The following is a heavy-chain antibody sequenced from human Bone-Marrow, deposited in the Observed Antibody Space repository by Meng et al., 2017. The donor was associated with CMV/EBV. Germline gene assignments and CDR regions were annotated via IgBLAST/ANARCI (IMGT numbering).Heavy chain of an antibody. CDR3: AKEASYPSEYSSSLYYYYGMDF. D-gene: IGHD6-6*01. CDR2: IWYDASNK. J-gene: IGHJ6*02. Sequence: GESLKISCATSGFTFTYYAMHWVRQAPGKGLEWVAIIWYDASNKYYADSVKGRFTISRDNSKNTLYLQMNNLRAKDTATYYCAKEASYPSEYSSSLYYYYGMDFWGQGTTVTVSS. CDR1: GFTFTYYA. V-gene: IGHV3-33*06.